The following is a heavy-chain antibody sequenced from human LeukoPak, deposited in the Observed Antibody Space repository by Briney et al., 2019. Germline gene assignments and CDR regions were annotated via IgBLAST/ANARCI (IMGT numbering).Heavy chain of an antibody. CDR1: GGSISSGGYY. D-gene: IGHD3-9*01. V-gene: IGHV4-31*03. CDR3: ARALRYFDWPASDGASYYFDY. J-gene: IGHJ4*02. CDR2: IYYSGST. Sequence: PSETLSLTCTVSGGSISSGGYYWSWIRQHPGKGLEWIGYIYYSGSTYYNPSLKSRVTISVDTSKNQFSLKLSSVTAADTAVYYCARALRYFDWPASDGASYYFDYWGQGTLVTVSS.